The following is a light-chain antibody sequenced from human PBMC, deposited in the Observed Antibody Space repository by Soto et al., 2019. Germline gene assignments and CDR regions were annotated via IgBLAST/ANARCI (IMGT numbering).Light chain of an antibody. CDR3: QKFNTAPLT. J-gene: IGKJ5*01. CDR2: SAS. Sequence: DIQMTQSPSSLSASVGDRVTITCRASQDISVYLAWYQQKPGKVPKLLIYSASTLQSGVPSRFSGSGSGTDFTLTISRLQPEDVAPYYCQKFNTAPLTFGQGTRLEIK. V-gene: IGKV1-27*01. CDR1: QDISVY.